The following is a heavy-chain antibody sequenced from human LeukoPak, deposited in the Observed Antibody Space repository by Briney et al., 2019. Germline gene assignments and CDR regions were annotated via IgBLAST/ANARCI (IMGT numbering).Heavy chain of an antibody. CDR3: ARSLSEWEPMPPAFDI. CDR2: IYYSGST. V-gene: IGHV4-39*07. J-gene: IGHJ3*02. D-gene: IGHD1-26*01. CDR1: GGSISSSSYY. Sequence: SETLSLTCTVSGGSISSSSYYWGWIRQPPGKGLEWIGSIYYSGSTYYNPSLKSRVTISVDTSKNQFSLKLSSVTAADTAVYYCARSLSEWEPMPPAFDIWGQGTMVTVSS.